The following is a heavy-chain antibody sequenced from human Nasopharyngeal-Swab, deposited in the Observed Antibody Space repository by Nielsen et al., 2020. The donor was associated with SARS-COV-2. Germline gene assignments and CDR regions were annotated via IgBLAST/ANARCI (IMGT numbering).Heavy chain of an antibody. J-gene: IGHJ5*02. V-gene: IGHV1-24*01. Sequence: WVRQAPGQGLEWMGGFDLEDGETIYAQKFQGRVTMTEDTSTDTAYMELSSLRSEDTAVYYCATGTVVGATGWFDPWGQGTLVTVSS. D-gene: IGHD1-26*01. CDR3: ATGTVVGATGWFDP. CDR2: FDLEDGET.